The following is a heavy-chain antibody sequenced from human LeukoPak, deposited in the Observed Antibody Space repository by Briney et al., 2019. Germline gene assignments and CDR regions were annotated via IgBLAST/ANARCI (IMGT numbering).Heavy chain of an antibody. CDR1: GYTFTDYY. V-gene: IGHV1-2*02. Sequence: ASVKVSCETSGYTFTDYYIHWVRQAPGHGLEWMGWINPNSGGTNYAQKFQGRVTMTSDTSISTAYMELSRLRSDDTAVYYCARGGYYVPTDAFDIWGQGTMVTVSS. D-gene: IGHD3-10*02. J-gene: IGHJ3*02. CDR2: INPNSGGT. CDR3: ARGGYYVPTDAFDI.